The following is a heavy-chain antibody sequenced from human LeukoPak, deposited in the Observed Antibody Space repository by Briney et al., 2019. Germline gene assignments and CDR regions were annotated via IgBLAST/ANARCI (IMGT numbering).Heavy chain of an antibody. CDR3: ARPTFASYSSGYHY. Sequence: SKTLSLTCTVSGGSISSGGYYWSWLRQHPGKGLEWIGYIYYSGSTYYNPSLKSRVTISVDTSKNQFSLKLTSVTAADTAVYYCARPTFASYSSGYHYWGQGTLVTVSS. CDR1: GGSISSGGYY. D-gene: IGHD3-22*01. J-gene: IGHJ4*02. V-gene: IGHV4-31*03. CDR2: IYYSGST.